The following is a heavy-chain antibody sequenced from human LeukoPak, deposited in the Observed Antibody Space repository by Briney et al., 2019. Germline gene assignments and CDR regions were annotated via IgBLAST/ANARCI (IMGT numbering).Heavy chain of an antibody. CDR2: IYYSGST. CDR1: GGSISSSNW. CDR3: ARLPHY. Sequence: PSETLSLTCAVSGGSISSSNWWTWVRQPPGKGLEWIGYIYYSGSTKYNPSLKSRVTISVDTSKNQFSLKLSSVTAADTAVYYCARLPHYRGQGTLVTVSS. J-gene: IGHJ4*02. V-gene: IGHV4-4*02.